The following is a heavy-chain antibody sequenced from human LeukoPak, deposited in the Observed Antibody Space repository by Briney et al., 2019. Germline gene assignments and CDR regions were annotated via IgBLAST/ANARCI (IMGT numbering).Heavy chain of an antibody. J-gene: IGHJ6*02. CDR3: AREGTLGGRPADYEYYYYYGMDV. CDR1: GYTFTSYG. CDR2: ISAYNGNT. V-gene: IGHV1-18*01. D-gene: IGHD4/OR15-4a*01. Sequence: ASVKVSCKASGYTFTSYGISWVRQAPGQGLEWMGWISAYNGNTNYAQKLQGRDTMTTDTSTSTAYMELRSLRSDDTAVYYCAREGTLGGRPADYEYYYYYGMDVWGQGTTVTVSS.